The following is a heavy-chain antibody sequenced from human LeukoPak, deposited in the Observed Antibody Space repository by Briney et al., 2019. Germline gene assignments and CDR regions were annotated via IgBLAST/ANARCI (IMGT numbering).Heavy chain of an antibody. CDR1: GGSIRSGSFY. J-gene: IGHJ5*02. D-gene: IGHD2-21*01. Sequence: PSETLSLTCSVSGGSIRSGSFYWEWIRQSPGKGLEWIGYIYYSGSTNYNPSLKSRVTISVDTSKNQFSLKLSSVTAADTAVYYCARIAENWFDPWGQGTLVTVSS. CDR3: ARIAENWFDP. CDR2: IYYSGST. V-gene: IGHV4-61*01.